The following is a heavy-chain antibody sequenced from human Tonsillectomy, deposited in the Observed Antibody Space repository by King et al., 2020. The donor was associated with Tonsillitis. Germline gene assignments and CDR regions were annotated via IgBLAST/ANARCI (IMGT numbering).Heavy chain of an antibody. D-gene: IGHD3-22*01. V-gene: IGHV3-23*04. CDR3: AKDGQGYYDSSGAKGWFDP. CDR2: ISGSGGST. J-gene: IGHJ5*02. Sequence: QLVQSGGGLVQPGGSLRLSCAASGFTFSSDAMSWVRQAPGKGLEWVSAISGSGGSTYYADSVKGRFIFSRNNSKNTMYLQMNSLRAEDTAVYYCAKDGQGYYDSSGAKGWFDPWGQGTLVTVSS. CDR1: GFTFSSDA.